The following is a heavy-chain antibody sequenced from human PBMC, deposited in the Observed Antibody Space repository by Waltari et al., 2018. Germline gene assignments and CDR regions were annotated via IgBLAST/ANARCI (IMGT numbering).Heavy chain of an antibody. Sequence: QLQLQESGPGLVKPSETLSLTCTVSGGSISSRSSYWGWIRQPPRKGLEWTGRIYSSESTYYNPSLKSGVTISVDTSKNQFSRKLSSVTAADTAVYYCARHYSSSPRDAFDIWGQGTMVTVSS. V-gene: IGHV4-39*07. D-gene: IGHD6-13*01. J-gene: IGHJ3*02. CDR1: GGSISSRSSY. CDR3: ARHYSSSPRDAFDI. CDR2: IYSSEST.